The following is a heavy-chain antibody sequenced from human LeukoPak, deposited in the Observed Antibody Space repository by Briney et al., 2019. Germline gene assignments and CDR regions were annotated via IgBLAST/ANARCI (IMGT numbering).Heavy chain of an antibody. Sequence: TETLSLTCTVSGGFISSYYWSWIRQPAGKGLEWIGRIYASGNTNYNPSLKSRVTMSLDTSKNQLSLKLTSVTAADTAVYYCAIALAGLQLRFDPWGQGTLVTVSS. CDR1: GGFISSYY. J-gene: IGHJ5*02. D-gene: IGHD1-1*01. CDR2: IYASGNT. V-gene: IGHV4-4*07. CDR3: AIALAGLQLRFDP.